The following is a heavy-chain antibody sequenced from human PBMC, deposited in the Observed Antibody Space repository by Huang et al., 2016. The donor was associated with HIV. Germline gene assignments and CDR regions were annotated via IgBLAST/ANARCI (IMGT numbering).Heavy chain of an antibody. J-gene: IGHJ6*03. CDR1: GFTLDDYG. CDR2: IHWNGDSA. D-gene: IGHD3-3*01. V-gene: IGHV3-20*04. Sequence: EMILVESGGGVVRPGGSLRLSCAISGFTLDDYGMSWVRQAPGKGLEWVSGIHWNGDSASYADSVKGRFTVSKDNANNSLFLQMNSLRAEDTALYYCARGYNFWSGYYTDKYYMDVWGKGTTVVVSS. CDR3: ARGYNFWSGYYTDKYYMDV.